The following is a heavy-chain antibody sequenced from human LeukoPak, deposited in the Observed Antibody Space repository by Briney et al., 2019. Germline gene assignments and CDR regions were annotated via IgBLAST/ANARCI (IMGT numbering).Heavy chain of an antibody. CDR1: GGTFSSYA. D-gene: IGHD2-15*01. CDR3: TRQNPTTRYCRSGSCYIIYYGMDV. J-gene: IGHJ6*02. V-gene: IGHV1-69*04. Sequence: SVKVSCKASGGTFSSYAISWVRQAPGQGLEWMGRIIPILGIANYAQKFQGRVTITADKSTSTAHMELSSLRSEDTAVCYCTRQNPTTRYCRSGSCYIIYYGMDVWGQGTTVTVSS. CDR2: IIPILGIA.